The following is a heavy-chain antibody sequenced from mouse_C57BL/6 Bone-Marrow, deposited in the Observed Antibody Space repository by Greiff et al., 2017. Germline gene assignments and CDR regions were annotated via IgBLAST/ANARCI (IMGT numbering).Heavy chain of an antibody. CDR1: GYTFTDYW. J-gene: IGHJ4*01. V-gene: IGHV1-69*01. CDR2: IDTSDSYT. D-gene: IGHD2-3*01. Sequence: QVQLQQSGAELVMPGASVKMSCKASGYTFTDYWMHWVKQRPGQGLEWIGAIDTSDSYTSYNQKFKGKATLTVDVSSITAYMQLSSLTSEDSAFYYCARVIYDGYSYYAMDYWGQGTSVTVSS. CDR3: ARVIYDGYSYYAMDY.